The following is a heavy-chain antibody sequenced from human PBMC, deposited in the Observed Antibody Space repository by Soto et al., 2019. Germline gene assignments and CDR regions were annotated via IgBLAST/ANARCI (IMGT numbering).Heavy chain of an antibody. V-gene: IGHV4-31*03. D-gene: IGHD3-22*01. J-gene: IGHJ5*02. CDR3: AISSGYADWFDP. CDR1: GGSISSGGYY. CDR2: IYYSGST. Sequence: QMQLQESGPGLVKPSQTLSLTCTVSGGSISSGGYYWSWIRQHPGKGLEWIGYIYYSGSTYYNPSLKSRVXXXVXXSKNQFSLKLRSVTAADTAVYYCAISSGYADWFDPWGQGTLVTVSS.